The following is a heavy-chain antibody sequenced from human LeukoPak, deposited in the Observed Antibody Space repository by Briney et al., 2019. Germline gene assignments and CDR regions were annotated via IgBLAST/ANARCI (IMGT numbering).Heavy chain of an antibody. CDR1: GFTFGSYG. J-gene: IGHJ4*02. V-gene: IGHV3-30*02. CDR3: AKDDYYDSSGYFDY. CDR2: IRYDGSNK. Sequence: PGGSLRLSCAASGFTFGSYGMHWVRQAPGKGLEWVAFIRYDGSNKYYADSVKGRFTISRDNSKNTLYLQMNSLRAEDTAVYYCAKDDYYDSSGYFDYWGQGTLVTVSS. D-gene: IGHD3-22*01.